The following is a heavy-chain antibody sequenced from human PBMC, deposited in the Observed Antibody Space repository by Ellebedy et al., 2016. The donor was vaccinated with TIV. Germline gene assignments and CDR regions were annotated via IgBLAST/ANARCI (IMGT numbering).Heavy chain of an antibody. V-gene: IGHV1-2*02. CDR1: GYTFIGYY. J-gene: IGHJ4*02. Sequence: ASVKVSXXASGYTFIGYYMHWVRQAPGQGLEWVGWINPNSGGTNYAQKFQGRVIMTRDTSISTVYMELNNLRSDDTAVYYCARDEQLLIDYWGQGTMVTVSS. CDR3: ARDEQLLIDY. D-gene: IGHD2-21*01. CDR2: INPNSGGT.